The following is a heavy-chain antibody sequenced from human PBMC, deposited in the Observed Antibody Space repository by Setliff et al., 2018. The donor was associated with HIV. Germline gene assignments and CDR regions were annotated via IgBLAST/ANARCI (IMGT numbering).Heavy chain of an antibody. V-gene: IGHV1-69*05. CDR3: AKDGYSDYLNSYFDY. CDR2: IIPIFGTA. CDR1: GYAFTTYY. Sequence: GASVKVSCKASGYAFTTYYMHWVRQAPGQGLEWMGGIIPIFGTANYAQKFQGRVTITTDESTSTAYMELNSLRAEDTAVYYCAKDGYSDYLNSYFDYWGQGTLVTVSS. D-gene: IGHD4-17*01. J-gene: IGHJ4*02.